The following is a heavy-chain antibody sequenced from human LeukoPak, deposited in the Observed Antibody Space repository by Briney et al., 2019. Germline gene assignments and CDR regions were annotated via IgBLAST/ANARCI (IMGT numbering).Heavy chain of an antibody. CDR3: ARGRGIQLWLQGVLDY. CDR1: GYIFSSYG. V-gene: IGHV1-18*01. CDR2: ISAYNGDT. Sequence: ASVKVSCKASGYIFSSYGITWVRQAPGQGLEWMASISAYNGDTNYGQKVPGRVTMTTDTSTSTAYMELRSLTSDDTAVYYCARGRGIQLWLQGVLDYWGQGTLVTVSS. J-gene: IGHJ4*02. D-gene: IGHD5-18*01.